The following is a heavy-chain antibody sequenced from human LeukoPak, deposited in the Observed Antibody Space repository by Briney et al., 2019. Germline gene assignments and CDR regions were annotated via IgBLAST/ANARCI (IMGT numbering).Heavy chain of an antibody. CDR1: GYTFTSYY. V-gene: IGHV1-46*01. CDR3: ARAVGKGPLYDSSGYFYAGGAFDI. J-gene: IGHJ3*02. CDR2: INPSGGST. Sequence: ASVKVSCKASGYTFTSYYIHWVRQAPGQGPEWMGIINPSGGSTSDAQKFQGRVTMTRDTSTSTVYMELTSLRSEDTAVYYCARAVGKGPLYDSSGYFYAGGAFDIWGQGTMVTVSS. D-gene: IGHD3-22*01.